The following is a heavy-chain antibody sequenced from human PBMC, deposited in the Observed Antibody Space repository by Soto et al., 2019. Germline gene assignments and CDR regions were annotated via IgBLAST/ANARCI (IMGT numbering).Heavy chain of an antibody. CDR3: ARHTAMVLFDY. D-gene: IGHD5-18*01. CDR2: VYHSGST. Sequence: PSETLSLTCAVSGGSISSGGYSWSWIRQPPGKGLEWIGYVYHSGSTYYNPSLKSRVTISIDRPKNQFSLNLSSVTAADTAVYYCARHTAMVLFDYWGQGTLVTV. CDR1: GGSISSGGYS. V-gene: IGHV4-30-2*01. J-gene: IGHJ4*02.